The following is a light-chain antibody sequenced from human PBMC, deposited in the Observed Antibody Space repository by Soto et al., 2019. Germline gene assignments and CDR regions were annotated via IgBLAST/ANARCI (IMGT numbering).Light chain of an antibody. CDR2: EVT. CDR1: SSDIGPYNY. CDR3: SSYSSSATPYV. Sequence: QSALTHPASLSGSPWQSITISCIGTSSDIGPYNYVSWYQQHPDKAPKLILYEVTNRPSGASDRFSGSKSGNAAFLTISGLQAEDEADYYCSSYSSSATPYVFGTGTKVTVL. V-gene: IGLV2-14*01. J-gene: IGLJ1*01.